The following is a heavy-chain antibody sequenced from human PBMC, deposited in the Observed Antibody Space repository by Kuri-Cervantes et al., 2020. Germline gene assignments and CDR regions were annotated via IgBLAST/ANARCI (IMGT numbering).Heavy chain of an antibody. Sequence: ESLKISCAASGFTFSSYSMNWVRQAPGKGLEWVSYISSSSSTIYYADAVKGRFTISRDNAKNSLYLQMNSLRDEDTAVYYCARGGEWAYYYYYGMDVWGQGTTVTVSS. CDR1: GFTFSSYS. D-gene: IGHD3-16*01. CDR2: ISSSSSTI. J-gene: IGHJ6*02. V-gene: IGHV3-48*02. CDR3: ARGGEWAYYYYYGMDV.